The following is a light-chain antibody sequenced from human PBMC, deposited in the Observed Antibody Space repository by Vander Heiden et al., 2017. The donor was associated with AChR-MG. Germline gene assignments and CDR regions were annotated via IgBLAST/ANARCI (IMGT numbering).Light chain of an antibody. V-gene: IGKV3-11*01. Sequence: IVLTQSPVTLSLSPGEGATLSCRASQSINTYLAWYQQHPGQAPRLLIYDASNTARGIPSRFSGSGSGTDFTLTISRLEPDDFAVYYCQQRSSWPITFGQGTRLDFK. CDR1: QSINTY. CDR3: QQRSSWPIT. J-gene: IGKJ5*01. CDR2: DAS.